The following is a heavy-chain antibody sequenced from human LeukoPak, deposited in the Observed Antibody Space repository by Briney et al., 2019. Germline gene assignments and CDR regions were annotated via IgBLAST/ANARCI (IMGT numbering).Heavy chain of an antibody. CDR2: ISWNSGSI. CDR1: GFNFDYYA. D-gene: IGHD3-9*01. J-gene: IGHJ4*02. V-gene: IGHV3-9*01. Sequence: GNSLTHSCSPSGFNFDYYALLGLRPAPAKGLAWVHAISWNSGSIGYADSVKGRFSISRDNAKNSLYLQMNSLRAEDTALYYCAKDMPRGGYFDWLLWDWGQGTLVTVSS. CDR3: AKDMPRGGYFDWLLWD.